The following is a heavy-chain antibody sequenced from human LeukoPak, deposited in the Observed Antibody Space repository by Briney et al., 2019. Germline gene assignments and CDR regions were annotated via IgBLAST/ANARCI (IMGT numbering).Heavy chain of an antibody. CDR2: IKSKTDGGTT. D-gene: IGHD2-8*01. V-gene: IGHV3-15*01. Sequence: GGSLRLSCAASGFTFSNAWMSWVRQAPGKGLEWVGRIKSKTDGGTTDYAAPVKGRFTISRDDSKNTLYLQMNSLRAEDTAVYYCAKEMDIVLMVGPLPEVDYWGQGTLVTVSS. J-gene: IGHJ4*02. CDR1: GFTFSNAW. CDR3: AKEMDIVLMVGPLPEVDY.